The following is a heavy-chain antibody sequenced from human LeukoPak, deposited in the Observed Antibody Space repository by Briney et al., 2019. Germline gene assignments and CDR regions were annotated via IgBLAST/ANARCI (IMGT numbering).Heavy chain of an antibody. V-gene: IGHV3-48*02. Sequence: GGSLTLSCAASGFTFGSYSMNWVRQAPGKGLQWVSYITSSSSTIYYADSVKGRFTISRDNAKNSLYLQMNSLRDEDTAVYYCARGATPDYWGQGTLVTVSS. J-gene: IGHJ1*01. CDR1: GFTFGSYS. CDR2: ITSSSSTI. CDR3: ARGATPDY.